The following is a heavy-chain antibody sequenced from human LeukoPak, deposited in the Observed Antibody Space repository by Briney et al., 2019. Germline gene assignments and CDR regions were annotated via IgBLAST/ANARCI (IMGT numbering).Heavy chain of an antibody. Sequence: PSETLSLTCAVSGDSVSGSFWWSWVRQPPHKGLEWIGEIHHSGSSNYNPSLESRVIISLDGSKNLLSLELSSVTAADTAVYYCARGYCSGGSCYSYYYYNYMDVWGKGTTVTVSS. J-gene: IGHJ6*03. V-gene: IGHV4-4*02. D-gene: IGHD2-15*01. CDR1: GDSVSGSFW. CDR2: IHHSGSS. CDR3: ARGYCSGGSCYSYYYYNYMDV.